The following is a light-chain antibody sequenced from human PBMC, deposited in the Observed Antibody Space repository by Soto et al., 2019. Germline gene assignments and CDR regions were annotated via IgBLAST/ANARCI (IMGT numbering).Light chain of an antibody. CDR3: QLYNSYSALT. Sequence: DIQMTQSPSTLSASVGDRVTITCRASQSISSWLAWYQQKPGKAPKLLIYDASSLESGVPSRFSGSRSGTEFTLAITSLQPADFAAYYCQLYNSYSALTFGGGTKVEIK. CDR2: DAS. V-gene: IGKV1-5*01. CDR1: QSISSW. J-gene: IGKJ4*01.